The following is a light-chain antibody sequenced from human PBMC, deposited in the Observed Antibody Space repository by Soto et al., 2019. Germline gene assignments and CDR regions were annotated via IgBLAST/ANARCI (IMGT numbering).Light chain of an antibody. CDR1: NANIGVNI. CDR2: TND. CDR3: AAWDDSLNGWV. V-gene: IGLV1-44*01. J-gene: IGLJ3*02. Sequence: QSVLTQPPSASEAPGQRVTISCSGSNANIGVNIVNWYQQLPGSAPKLLIYTNDQRPSGVPDRFSGSKSGTSASLAISGLQSDGEADYYCAAWDDSLNGWVFGGGTQLTVL.